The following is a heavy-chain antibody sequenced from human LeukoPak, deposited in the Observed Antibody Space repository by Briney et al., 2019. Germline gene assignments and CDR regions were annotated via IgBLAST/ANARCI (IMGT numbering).Heavy chain of an antibody. D-gene: IGHD2-2*02. CDR3: ARDIPYGLSYFDY. CDR1: GFTFRSFW. CDR2: IKEDGSDA. Sequence: GGSLRLSCSASGFTFRSFWMTWVRQAPGKGLELVANIKEDGSDANYVDAVKDRFTISRDNAKDSLYLQMNSVRPEDTAVYYCARDIPYGLSYFDYWGQGTLVTVSS. J-gene: IGHJ4*02. V-gene: IGHV3-7*04.